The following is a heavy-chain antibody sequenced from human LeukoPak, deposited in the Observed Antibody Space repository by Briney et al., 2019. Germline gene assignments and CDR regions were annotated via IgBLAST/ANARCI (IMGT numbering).Heavy chain of an antibody. CDR3: ARDEEGDCGGDCYNWFAP. Sequence: VASVKVSCKASGGTFSSHFISWVRQAPGQGLEWMGGINPIFGIDHYAQKFQDRVTITADISTNTVYMELSNLRSEDTAMYYCARDEEGDCGGDCYNWFAPWGQGTLVTVSS. CDR1: GGTFSSHF. D-gene: IGHD2-21*02. J-gene: IGHJ5*02. CDR2: INPIFGID. V-gene: IGHV1-69*10.